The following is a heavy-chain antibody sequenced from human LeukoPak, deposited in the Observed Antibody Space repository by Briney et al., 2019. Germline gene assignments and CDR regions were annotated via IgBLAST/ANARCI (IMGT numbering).Heavy chain of an antibody. Sequence: PGRSLRLSCAASGFIFSNYAMHWVRQAPGKGLERVAVISYDGSNKYYADSVKGRFTISRDNSKNTLFLQMNSLRAEDTAVYYCARDLDSSSWYILWFDPWGQGTLVTVSS. V-gene: IGHV3-30-3*01. CDR1: GFIFSNYA. CDR2: ISYDGSNK. D-gene: IGHD6-13*01. J-gene: IGHJ5*02. CDR3: ARDLDSSSWYILWFDP.